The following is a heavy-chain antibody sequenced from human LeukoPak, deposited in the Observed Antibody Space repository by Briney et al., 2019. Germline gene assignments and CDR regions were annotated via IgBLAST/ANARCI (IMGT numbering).Heavy chain of an antibody. CDR2: IYHSGRT. CDR3: ARNPGSDYPEW. CDR1: GGSISSSTW. V-gene: IGHV4-4*02. Sequence: SGTLSLTCAVSGGSISSSTWWSWVRQPPGKGLEWIGEIYHSGRTNYNPSLKSRATISVDKSKNQFSLKLTSVTAADTAVYYCARNPGSDYPEWWGQGTLVTVSS. D-gene: IGHD4-17*01. J-gene: IGHJ4*02.